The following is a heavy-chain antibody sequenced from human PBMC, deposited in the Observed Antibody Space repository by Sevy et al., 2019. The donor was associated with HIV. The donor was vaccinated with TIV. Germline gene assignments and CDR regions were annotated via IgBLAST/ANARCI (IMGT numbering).Heavy chain of an antibody. J-gene: IGHJ4*02. CDR1: GYTLREFP. CDR2: FDENGEA. CDR3: ATDIIVGRAY. Sequence: AAVKVSCKISGYTLREFPIHWVRQAPEKGLEWMGGFDENGEALYAQKFQGRVTLTEDTSIDTAYMELSSLRSEDSAMYYCATDIIVGRAYWGQGTRVTVSS. D-gene: IGHD3-10*01. V-gene: IGHV1-24*01.